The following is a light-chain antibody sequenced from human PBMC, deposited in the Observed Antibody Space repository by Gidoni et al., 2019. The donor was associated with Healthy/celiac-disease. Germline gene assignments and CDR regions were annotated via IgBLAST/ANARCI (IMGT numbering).Light chain of an antibody. CDR3: QQYGSSPFT. CDR1: QSVSSSY. CDR2: GAS. V-gene: IGKV3-20*01. Sequence: LSCRASQSVSSSYLAWYQQKPGQAPRLHIYGASSRATGIPDRFSGSGSGTDFTLTISRLEPEDFAVYYCQQYGSSPFTFGPGTKVDIK. J-gene: IGKJ3*01.